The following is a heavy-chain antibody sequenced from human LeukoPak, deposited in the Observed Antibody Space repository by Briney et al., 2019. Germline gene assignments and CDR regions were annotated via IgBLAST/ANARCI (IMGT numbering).Heavy chain of an antibody. Sequence: SETLSLTCTVSGGSISSYYWSWIRQPPGKGLEWIGYIYYSGSTNYNPSLKSRVTISVDTSKNQFSLKLSSVIAADTAVYYCARGSAAEGSDWFDPWGQGTLVTVSS. D-gene: IGHD6-13*01. V-gene: IGHV4-59*01. J-gene: IGHJ5*02. CDR3: ARGSAAEGSDWFDP. CDR2: IYYSGST. CDR1: GGSISSYY.